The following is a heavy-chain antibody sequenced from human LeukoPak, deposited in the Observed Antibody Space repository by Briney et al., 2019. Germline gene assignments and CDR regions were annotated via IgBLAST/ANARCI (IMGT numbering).Heavy chain of an antibody. CDR3: ATDYYVSGSYYRLFY. CDR2: ISSSSSYI. D-gene: IGHD3-10*01. V-gene: IGHV3-21*01. Sequence: GGSLRLSCAASGFTFSSYSMNWVRQAPGKGLEWVSSISSSSSYIYSADSVKGRFTISRDNAKNSLYLQMNNLRAEDTAIYYCATDYYVSGSYYRLFYWGQGTLVTVSS. J-gene: IGHJ4*02. CDR1: GFTFSSYS.